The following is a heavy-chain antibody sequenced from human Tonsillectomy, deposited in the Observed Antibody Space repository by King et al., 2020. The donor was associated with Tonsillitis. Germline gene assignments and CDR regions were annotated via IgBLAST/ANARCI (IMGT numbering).Heavy chain of an antibody. CDR2: INHSGST. Sequence: VQLQQWGAGLLKPSEPLSLTCAVYAGSFSGYYWSWIRQPPGKGLEWIGEINHSGSTNYKPSLKSRVTISLDTSKNQFSLKLHSVTAADTAVYYCARRRWFGELVNWYFELWGRGTLVTVSS. J-gene: IGHJ2*01. CDR3: ARRRWFGELVNWYFEL. V-gene: IGHV4-34*01. CDR1: AGSFSGYY. D-gene: IGHD3-10*01.